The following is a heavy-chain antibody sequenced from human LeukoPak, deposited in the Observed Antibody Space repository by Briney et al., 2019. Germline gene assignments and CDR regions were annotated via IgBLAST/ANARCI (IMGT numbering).Heavy chain of an antibody. Sequence: SETLSLTCTLSGGSISSYYWSWIRQPPGKGREWIGYIYYSGSTNYNPSLKSRVTISVNTSRNQFSLKLSSVTAADTAVYYCARGLTGTDAFDIWGQGTMVTVSS. CDR3: ARGLTGTDAFDI. V-gene: IGHV4-59*01. D-gene: IGHD1-20*01. J-gene: IGHJ3*02. CDR1: GGSISSYY. CDR2: IYYSGST.